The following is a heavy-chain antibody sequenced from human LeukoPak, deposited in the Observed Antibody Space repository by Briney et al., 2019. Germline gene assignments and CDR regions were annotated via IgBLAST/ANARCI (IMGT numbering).Heavy chain of an antibody. V-gene: IGHV4-39*01. D-gene: IGHD3-3*01. Sequence: PSETLSLTCTVSGGSISSYYWSWIRQPPGKGLEWIGSIYYSGSTYYNPSLKSRVTISVDTSKNQFSLKLSSVTAADTAVYYCARQSGHYDFWSGYPYYFDYWGQGTLVTVSS. CDR3: ARQSGHYDFWSGYPYYFDY. CDR2: IYYSGST. CDR1: GGSISSYY. J-gene: IGHJ4*02.